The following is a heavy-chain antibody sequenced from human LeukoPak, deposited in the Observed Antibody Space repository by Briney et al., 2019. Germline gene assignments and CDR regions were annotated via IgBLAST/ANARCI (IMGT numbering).Heavy chain of an antibody. D-gene: IGHD3-22*01. J-gene: IGHJ3*02. CDR3: ARLAKGGYYDSSGYYPPRNAFDI. CDR2: IYYSGST. V-gene: IGHV4-59*08. CDR1: GGSFSSYY. Sequence: SETLSLTCTVSGGSFSSYYWSWIRQPPGKGLEWIGYIYYSGSTNYNPSLKSRVTISVDTSKNQFSLKLSSVTAADTAVYYCARLAKGGYYDSSGYYPPRNAFDIWGQGTMVTVSS.